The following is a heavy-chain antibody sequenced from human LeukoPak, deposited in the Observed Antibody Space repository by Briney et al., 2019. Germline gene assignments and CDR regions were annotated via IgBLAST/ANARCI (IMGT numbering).Heavy chain of an antibody. V-gene: IGHV3-23*01. J-gene: IGHJ3*02. CDR1: GFTFSSYA. CDR2: ISGIGGST. Sequence: AGSLRLSCAASGFTFSSYAMSWVRQAPGKGLEWVSSISGIGGSTYYADSVNGRFTISRDNSKNTLYLQMNSLRADDTAVYYCAKTRGIQLWLRGAFDIWGQGTMVTVSS. CDR3: AKTRGIQLWLRGAFDI. D-gene: IGHD5-18*01.